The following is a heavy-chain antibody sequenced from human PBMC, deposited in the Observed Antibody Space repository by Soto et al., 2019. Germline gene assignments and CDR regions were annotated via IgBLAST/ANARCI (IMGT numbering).Heavy chain of an antibody. Sequence: GASVKVSCKASGYSFTGYYLHWVRQAPGQGLECMGWIYPDSGGTNYAPKFRGWITMTRXPXXRXXXMXLXXLKXDXTAVYFCVRAETFYPGNTFDYWGQGALVTVSS. J-gene: IGHJ4*02. V-gene: IGHV1-2*04. CDR3: VRAETFYPGNTFDY. CDR1: GYSFTGYY. CDR2: IYPDSGGT. D-gene: IGHD1-1*01.